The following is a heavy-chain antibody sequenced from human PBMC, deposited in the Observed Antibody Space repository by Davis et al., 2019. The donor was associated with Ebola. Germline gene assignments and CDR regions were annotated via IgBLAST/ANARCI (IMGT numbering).Heavy chain of an antibody. CDR1: GGSISRYY. CDR2: ISYKGGT. Sequence: SETLSLTCTVSGGSISRYYWSWIRQPPGKGLEWIGYISYKGGTDYNPSLESRVTISVDTSNSQFSLKLRSVTAADTAIYYCAEGGDDGLGYWGQGTLVTVSS. D-gene: IGHD3-16*01. J-gene: IGHJ4*02. CDR3: AEGGDDGLGY. V-gene: IGHV4-59*08.